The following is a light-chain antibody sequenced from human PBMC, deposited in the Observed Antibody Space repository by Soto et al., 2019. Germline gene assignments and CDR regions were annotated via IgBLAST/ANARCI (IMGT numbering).Light chain of an antibody. CDR3: QQYNSWWT. CDR2: KAS. CDR1: QSISSW. Sequence: DIQMTQSPSTLSASVGDRVTITCRASQSISSWLAWYQQKPGKAPKLLIYKASSLESEVPSRFSGSGSGTEFTLTISSLQPDDFATYYCQQYNSWWTFGQGTKLEIK. J-gene: IGKJ2*02. V-gene: IGKV1-5*03.